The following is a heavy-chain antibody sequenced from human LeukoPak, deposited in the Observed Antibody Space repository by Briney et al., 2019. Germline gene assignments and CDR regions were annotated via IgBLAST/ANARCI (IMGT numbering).Heavy chain of an antibody. CDR2: ISDEGSNK. Sequence: PGRSLRLSCAASGFTFSSYGMHWVRQAPGKGLEWVAVISDEGSNKYYADSVKGRFTISRDNSKNTLYLQMNSLRVEDTAVYYCARDPNYPDDEGVYWGQGTLVTVSS. V-gene: IGHV3-30*03. D-gene: IGHD4/OR15-4a*01. J-gene: IGHJ4*02. CDR3: ARDPNYPDDEGVY. CDR1: GFTFSSYG.